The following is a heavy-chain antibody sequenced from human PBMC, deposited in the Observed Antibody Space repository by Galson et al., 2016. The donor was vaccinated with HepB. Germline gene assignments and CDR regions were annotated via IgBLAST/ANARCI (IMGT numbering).Heavy chain of an antibody. CDR1: GFTVSDNY. CDR3: ARDYFDYVDCYYGMDV. J-gene: IGHJ6*02. CDR2: IYRGGTT. V-gene: IGHV3-53*01. D-gene: IGHD3-9*01. Sequence: SLRLSCAASGFTVSDNYMSWVRQAPGKGLEWVSVIYRGGTTYYADSVKGRFTISRDNSKNTLYLKMNSLRAEDTAVYYCARDYFDYVDCYYGMDVWGQGTTVTGSS.